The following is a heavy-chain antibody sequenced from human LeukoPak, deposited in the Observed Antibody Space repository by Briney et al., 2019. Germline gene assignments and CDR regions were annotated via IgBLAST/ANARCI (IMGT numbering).Heavy chain of an antibody. V-gene: IGHV3-64D*06. CDR1: EFTFSSYA. Sequence: PGGSLRLSCSASEFTFSSYAMHWVRQAPGKGLEYVSAISGNGGSTYYADSVKGRFTISRDNSKNTLYLQVSSLRAEDTAVYYCVKDRSDILTGPGSNWGQGTLVTVSS. J-gene: IGHJ4*02. CDR2: ISGNGGST. D-gene: IGHD3-9*01. CDR3: VKDRSDILTGPGSN.